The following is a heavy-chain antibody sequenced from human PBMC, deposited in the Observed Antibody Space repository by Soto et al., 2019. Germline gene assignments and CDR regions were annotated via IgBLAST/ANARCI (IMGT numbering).Heavy chain of an antibody. CDR3: ARDPGIAVACRYYYYGMDV. CDR2: IYYSGST. J-gene: IGHJ6*02. CDR1: GGSVSSGSYY. D-gene: IGHD6-19*01. V-gene: IGHV4-61*01. Sequence: QVQLQESGPGLVKPSETLSLTCTVSGGSVSSGSYYWSWIRQPPGKGLEWIGYIYYSGSTNYNPALMSRVTISVDTTKNQFSLKLSSVTAADAAVYYCARDPGIAVACRYYYYGMDVWGQGTTVTVSS.